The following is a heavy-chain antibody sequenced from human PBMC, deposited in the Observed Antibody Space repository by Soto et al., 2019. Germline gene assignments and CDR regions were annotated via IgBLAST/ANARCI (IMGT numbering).Heavy chain of an antibody. J-gene: IGHJ4*02. Sequence: VQLQESGPGLVKPSGTLSLTCGVSGGSITSNNWWGWVRQPPGKGLQWIGEISLSGGTNYDPSLTSRVTISLDKCRNQFSLTLYSVTAADTALYSCARYSSEYYFDCWGQGTLVTVSS. V-gene: IGHV4-4*02. CDR1: GGSITSNNW. CDR3: ARYSSEYYFDC. D-gene: IGHD6-25*01. CDR2: ISLSGGT.